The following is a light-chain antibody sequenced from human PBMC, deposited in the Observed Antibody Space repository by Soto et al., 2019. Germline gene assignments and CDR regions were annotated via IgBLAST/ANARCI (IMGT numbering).Light chain of an antibody. Sequence: EIVLTQSPGTLSLSPGERATLSCRASQSVGGNFLAWYQQKPGQAPRLLIYGASSRATGIPDRFSGSGSGTDFTLTIGRLEPEDFALYYCQHYGTSPCTFGQGTEVEIK. CDR3: QHYGTSPCT. J-gene: IGKJ1*01. CDR1: QSVGGNF. CDR2: GAS. V-gene: IGKV3-20*01.